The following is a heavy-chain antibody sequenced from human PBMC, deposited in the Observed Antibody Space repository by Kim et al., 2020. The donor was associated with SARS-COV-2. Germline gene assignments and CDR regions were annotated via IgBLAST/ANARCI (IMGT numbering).Heavy chain of an antibody. CDR2: IHYSGST. J-gene: IGHJ6*02. D-gene: IGHD3-3*01. CDR1: GGSISSYY. Sequence: SETLSLTCTVSGGSISSYYWSWIRQPPRKGLEWNGYIHYSGSTNYNPSLKSRVTISVDTSKNQSSLKLSSVTAADTAVYYCARVYDSYYYGMDVWGQGTTFTVSS. CDR3: ARVYDSYYYGMDV. V-gene: IGHV4-59*01.